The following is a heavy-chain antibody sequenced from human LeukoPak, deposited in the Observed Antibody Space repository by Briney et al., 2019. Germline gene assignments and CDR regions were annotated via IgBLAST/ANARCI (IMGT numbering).Heavy chain of an antibody. CDR2: IYRSGST. CDR1: GYSISSGYY. Sequence: SETLSLTCTVSGYSISSGYYWGWIRQPPGKGLEWIGSIYRSGSTYYNPSLKSRVTISVDTSKNQFSLKLSSVTAADTAVYYCASGLRYNSSWYGNYWGQGTLVTVSS. D-gene: IGHD6-13*01. V-gene: IGHV4-38-2*02. CDR3: ASGLRYNSSWYGNY. J-gene: IGHJ4*02.